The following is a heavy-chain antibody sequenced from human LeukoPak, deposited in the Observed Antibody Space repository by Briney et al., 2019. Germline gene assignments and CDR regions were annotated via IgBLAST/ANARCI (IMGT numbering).Heavy chain of an antibody. D-gene: IGHD4-17*01. CDR2: IHYSGST. V-gene: IGHV4-39*01. Sequence: SETLSLTCTVSSGSIISNNDYWGWIRQPPGKGLEWIATIHYSGSTYYNPSLKSRATISVDTSQNQFSLRLSSLTAADTAVYYCARHRTASDYWGQGTLVTVSS. CDR3: ARHRTASDY. CDR1: SGSIISNNDY. J-gene: IGHJ4*02.